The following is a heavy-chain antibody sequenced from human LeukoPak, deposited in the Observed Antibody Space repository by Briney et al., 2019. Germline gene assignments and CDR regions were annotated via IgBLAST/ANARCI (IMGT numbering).Heavy chain of an antibody. CDR3: ASGIDILTGYSRDYFDY. D-gene: IGHD3-9*01. CDR2: IYPGDSDT. CDR1: GYSLTSYW. V-gene: IGHV5-51*01. J-gene: IGHJ4*02. Sequence: GESLKISCKGSGYSLTSYWIGWVRQMPGKGLEWMGIIYPGDSDTRYSPSFQGQVTISADKSISTAYLQWSSLKASDTAMYYCASGIDILTGYSRDYFDYWGQGTLVTVSS.